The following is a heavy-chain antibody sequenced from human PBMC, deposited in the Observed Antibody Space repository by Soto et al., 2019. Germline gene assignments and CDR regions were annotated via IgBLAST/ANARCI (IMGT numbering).Heavy chain of an antibody. Sequence: SETLSLTCTVSGGSMRNYFWTWIRQPPGKGLEWIGYIHYSGTTSFFPSYNPSLRSRVTISEDTSKNQFSLKLFSVTTADTAVYFCAAGEASSRNLAPYYLDFWGQGTLVTVSS. J-gene: IGHJ4*02. D-gene: IGHD6-13*01. CDR2: IHYSGTT. V-gene: IGHV4-59*01. CDR3: AAGEASSRNLAPYYLDF. CDR1: GGSMRNYF.